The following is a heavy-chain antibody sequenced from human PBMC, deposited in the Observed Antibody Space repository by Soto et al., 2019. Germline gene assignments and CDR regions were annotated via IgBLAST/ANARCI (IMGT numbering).Heavy chain of an antibody. CDR2: ISYDGSNK. J-gene: IGHJ5*02. Sequence: GGSLRLSCAASGFTFSSYGMHWVRQAPGKGLEWVAVISYDGSNKYYADSVKGRFTISRDNSKNTLYLQMNSLRAEDTAVYYCAKDRRYCSGGSRPFEFDPWGQGTLVTVSS. V-gene: IGHV3-30*18. CDR3: AKDRRYCSGGSRPFEFDP. CDR1: GFTFSSYG. D-gene: IGHD2-15*01.